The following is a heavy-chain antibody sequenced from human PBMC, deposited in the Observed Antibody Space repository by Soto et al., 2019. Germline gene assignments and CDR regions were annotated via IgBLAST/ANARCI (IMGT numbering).Heavy chain of an antibody. Sequence: SETLSLTCTVSGGSISSGGYYWSWIRQHPGKGLEWIGYIYYSGSTYYNPSLKSRVTISVDTSKNQFSLKLSSVTAADTAVYYCARDTGTAMIHYYGMDVWGQGTTVTVS. V-gene: IGHV4-31*03. CDR2: IYYSGST. CDR1: GGSISSGGYY. CDR3: ARDTGTAMIHYYGMDV. J-gene: IGHJ6*02. D-gene: IGHD5-18*01.